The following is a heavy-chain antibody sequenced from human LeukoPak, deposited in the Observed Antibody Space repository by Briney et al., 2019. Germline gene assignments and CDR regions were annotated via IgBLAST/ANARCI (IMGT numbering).Heavy chain of an antibody. V-gene: IGHV1-18*01. CDR2: ISAYNGNT. J-gene: IGHJ5*02. D-gene: IGHD5-12*01. CDR3: ARVVIVATITGFDP. CDR1: GYTFTSYG. Sequence: ASVKVSCKASGYTFTSYGISWVRQAPGQVLGCMGWISAYNGNTNYAQKLQGRVTMTTDTSTSTAYMELRSLRSDDTAVYYCARVVIVATITGFDPWGQGTLVTVSS.